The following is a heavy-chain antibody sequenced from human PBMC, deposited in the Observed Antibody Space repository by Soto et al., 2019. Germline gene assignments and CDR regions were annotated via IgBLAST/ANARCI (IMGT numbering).Heavy chain of an antibody. CDR1: GFTFSSYS. CDR3: ARDRDWAFDY. Sequence: PGGSLRLSCVASGFTFSSYSMVWVRQAPGKGLEWISYIFVSSTTIYYADSVKGRFTVSRDNAQNSLFLLMNSLRVEDTAVYYCARDRDWAFDYWGRGNLVTVSS. J-gene: IGHJ4*02. V-gene: IGHV3-48*04. D-gene: IGHD3-9*01. CDR2: IFVSSTTI.